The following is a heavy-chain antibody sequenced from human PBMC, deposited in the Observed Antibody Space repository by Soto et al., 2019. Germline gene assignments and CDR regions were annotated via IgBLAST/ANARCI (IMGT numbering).Heavy chain of an antibody. V-gene: IGHV1-8*01. J-gene: IGHJ6*02. CDR2: MNPNSGNT. D-gene: IGHD5-18*01. Sequence: ASVKVSWKASGYTFTSYDINWVRQATGQGLEWMGWMNPNSGNTGYAQKFQGRVTMTRNTSISTAYMELSSLRSEDTAVYYCARDTSSEYYYYYYGMDVWGQGTTVTVSS. CDR1: GYTFTSYD. CDR3: ARDTSSEYYYYYYGMDV.